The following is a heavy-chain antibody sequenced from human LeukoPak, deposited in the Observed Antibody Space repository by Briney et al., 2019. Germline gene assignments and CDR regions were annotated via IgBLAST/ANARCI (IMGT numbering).Heavy chain of an antibody. CDR1: GYTFTSYY. CDR2: INPSGGST. CDR3: ARAGACSGGSCYLGQRFSWFDP. D-gene: IGHD2-15*01. Sequence: ASVKVSCKASGYTFTSYYMHWVRQASGQGLEWMGIINPSGGSTSYAQKFQGRVTMTRDTSISTAYMELSRLRSDDTAVYYCARAGACSGGSCYLGQRFSWFDPWGQGTLVTVSS. J-gene: IGHJ5*02. V-gene: IGHV1-46*01.